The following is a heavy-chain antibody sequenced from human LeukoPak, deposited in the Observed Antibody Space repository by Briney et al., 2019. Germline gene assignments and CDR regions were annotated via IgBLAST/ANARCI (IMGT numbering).Heavy chain of an antibody. Sequence: GGSLRLSCAASGFTYSSYEMNWVRQAPGKGLEWVSYISSSGSTIYYADSVKGRFTISRDNAKNSLYLQMNSLRAEDTAVYYCARVKRYSYGQGDYWGQGTLVTVSS. J-gene: IGHJ4*02. D-gene: IGHD5-18*01. V-gene: IGHV3-48*03. CDR2: ISSSGSTI. CDR1: GFTYSSYE. CDR3: ARVKRYSYGQGDY.